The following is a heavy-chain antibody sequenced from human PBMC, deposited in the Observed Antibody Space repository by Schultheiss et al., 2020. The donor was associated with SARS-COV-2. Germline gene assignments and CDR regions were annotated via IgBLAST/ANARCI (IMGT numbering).Heavy chain of an antibody. CDR1: GFTFSSYA. J-gene: IGHJ6*02. V-gene: IGHV3-30*04. CDR3: AREPRIAARPNYYYYYGMDV. CDR2: ISYDGSNK. Sequence: GGSLRLSCAASGFTFSSYAMHWVRQAPGKGLEWVAVISYDGSNKYYADSVKGRFTISRDNAKNSLYLQMHSLRAEDTAVYYCAREPRIAARPNYYYYYGMDVWGQGTTVTVSS. D-gene: IGHD6-6*01.